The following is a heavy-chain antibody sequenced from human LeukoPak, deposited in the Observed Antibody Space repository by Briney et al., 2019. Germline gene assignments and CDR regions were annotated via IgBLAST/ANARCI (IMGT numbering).Heavy chain of an antibody. J-gene: IGHJ4*02. Sequence: GGSLRLSCAASGFTFDDYAMHWVRQAPGKGLEWVSGISWNSGSIGYADSVKGRFTISRDNSKNTLYLQMNSLRAEDTAVYYCAREVRGLYYFDYWGQGTLVTVSS. CDR1: GFTFDDYA. CDR3: AREVRGLYYFDY. D-gene: IGHD3-10*01. CDR2: ISWNSGSI. V-gene: IGHV3-9*01.